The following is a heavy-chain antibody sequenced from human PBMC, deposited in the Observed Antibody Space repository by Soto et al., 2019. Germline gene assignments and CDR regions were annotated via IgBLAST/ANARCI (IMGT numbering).Heavy chain of an antibody. D-gene: IGHD2-2*01. CDR1: GYTFTSYY. V-gene: IGHV1-46*03. Sequence: ASVKVSCKASGYTFTSYYMHWVRQAPGQGLEWMGIINPSGGSTSYAQKFQGRVTMTRDTSTSTVYMELSSLRSEDTAVYYCAIPAAKEGYFQHWGQGTLVTVSS. CDR3: AIPAAKEGYFQH. CDR2: INPSGGST. J-gene: IGHJ1*01.